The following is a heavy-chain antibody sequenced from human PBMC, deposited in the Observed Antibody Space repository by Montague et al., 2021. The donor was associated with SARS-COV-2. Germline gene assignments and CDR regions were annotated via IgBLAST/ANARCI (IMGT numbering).Heavy chain of an antibody. D-gene: IGHD3-22*01. CDR2: IYYSGST. J-gene: IGHJ3*02. V-gene: IGHV4-31*03. CDR3: AGVYGITMFVVVSGAFDI. CDR1: GGSISSGVYY. Sequence: TLSLTCTVSGGSISSGVYYWSWIRQHSGKGLEWIGYIYYSGSTYYNPSLESRVTISVDTSKNQFSLKLSSVTAADTAVYYCAGVYGITMFVVVSGAFDIWGQGTMVTVSS.